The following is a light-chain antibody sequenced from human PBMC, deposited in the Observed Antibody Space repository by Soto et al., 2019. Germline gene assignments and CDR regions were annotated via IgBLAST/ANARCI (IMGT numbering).Light chain of an antibody. CDR2: DSS. CDR1: QSVSRNY. J-gene: IGKJ4*01. V-gene: IGKV3-20*01. Sequence: EIVLTXXPXXXXFSPGERASXSCRASQSVSRNYVAWYQLRSGQPPRLLIYDSSTRATGIPDRFSGSGSGADFTLTISRLEPGDFAVYFCQQYGRIPLTFGGGSRVEIK. CDR3: QQYGRIPLT.